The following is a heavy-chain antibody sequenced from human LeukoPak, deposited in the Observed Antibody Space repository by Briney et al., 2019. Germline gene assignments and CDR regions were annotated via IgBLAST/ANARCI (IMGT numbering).Heavy chain of an antibody. D-gene: IGHD6-19*01. V-gene: IGHV4-39*01. J-gene: IGHJ4*03. CDR3: ARQSWSSGWWGGFDY. CDR2: IYYSGST. Sequence: KPSETLSLTCTVSGGSMSSSSYYWVRIRQPPGQELEWFGSIYYSGSTYYTPSIKSRVTRSVDTAKTQFSLKLISVTAADTAVYYCARQSWSSGWWGGFDYWGQGTMVSVSS. CDR1: GGSMSSSSYY.